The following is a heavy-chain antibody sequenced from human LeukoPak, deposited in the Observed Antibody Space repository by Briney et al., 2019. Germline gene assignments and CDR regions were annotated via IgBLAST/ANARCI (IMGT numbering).Heavy chain of an antibody. CDR3: ATRPGIAAAGFDH. Sequence: ASVKVSCKASGYTFTSYAMHWVRQAPGQRLEWMGWINAGNGDTIYSQKFQGRVTITRDTSASTAYMELSSLRSEDTAVYYCATRPGIAAAGFDHWGQGTPVTVSS. D-gene: IGHD6-25*01. CDR1: GYTFTSYA. J-gene: IGHJ4*02. V-gene: IGHV1-3*01. CDR2: INAGNGDT.